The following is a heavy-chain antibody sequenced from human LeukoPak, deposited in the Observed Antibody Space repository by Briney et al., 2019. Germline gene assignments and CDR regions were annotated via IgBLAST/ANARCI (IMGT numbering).Heavy chain of an antibody. CDR3: ARDKYSFGLTQPGFDH. V-gene: IGHV3-7*01. CDR1: GFAFSNYW. J-gene: IGHJ4*02. CDR2: IKQDGTEK. D-gene: IGHD3-3*01. Sequence: GGSLRLSCAASGFAFSNYWMTWVRQAPGKGLEWVANIKQDGTEKYYGDSVEGRFTISRDNAKNSLYLQMNSLRAEDTAVYYCARDKYSFGLTQPGFDHWGQGTLVTVSS.